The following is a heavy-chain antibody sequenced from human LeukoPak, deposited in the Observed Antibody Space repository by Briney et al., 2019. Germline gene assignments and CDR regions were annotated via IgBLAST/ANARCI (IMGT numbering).Heavy chain of an antibody. Sequence: GGSLRLSCAASGFTFSSYAMSWVRQAPGKGLEWVSAISGSGGSTYYAESVKGRFTISRDNSKNTLYLQMNSLRAEDTTVYYCAKDLRFSKSKNYYYYMDVWGKGTTVTVSS. CDR3: AKDLRFSKSKNYYYYMDV. CDR2: ISGSGGST. CDR1: GFTFSSYA. V-gene: IGHV3-23*01. D-gene: IGHD2/OR15-2a*01. J-gene: IGHJ6*03.